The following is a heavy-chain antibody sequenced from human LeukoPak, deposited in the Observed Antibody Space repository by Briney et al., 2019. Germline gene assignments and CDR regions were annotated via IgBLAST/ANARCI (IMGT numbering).Heavy chain of an antibody. J-gene: IGHJ4*02. V-gene: IGHV3-30*02. Sequence: GGSLRLSCTASGFTLSSSGMHWVRLPPAKGLEWVAFIQHEGTTEYADSVKDRFTISRDNSKNTIHLEMNSLRPEDTAVYYCAMDFWSTVTTEWGQGTLVTVSS. CDR1: GFTLSSSG. D-gene: IGHD4-17*01. CDR2: IQHEGTTE. CDR3: AMDFWSTVTTE.